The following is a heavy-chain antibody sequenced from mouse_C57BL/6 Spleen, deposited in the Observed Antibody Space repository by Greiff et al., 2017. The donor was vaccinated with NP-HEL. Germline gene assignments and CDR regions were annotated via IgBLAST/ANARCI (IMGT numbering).Heavy chain of an antibody. D-gene: IGHD1-1*01. J-gene: IGHJ2*01. V-gene: IGHV1-82*01. CDR1: GYAFSSSW. Sequence: VQLQQSGPELVKPGASVKISCKASGYAFSSSWMNWVKQRPGKGLEWIGRIYPGDGDTNYNGKFKGKATLTADKSSSTAYMQLSSLTSEDSAVYFCASFTTVVATGDYWGQGTTLTVSS. CDR3: ASFTTVVATGDY. CDR2: IYPGDGDT.